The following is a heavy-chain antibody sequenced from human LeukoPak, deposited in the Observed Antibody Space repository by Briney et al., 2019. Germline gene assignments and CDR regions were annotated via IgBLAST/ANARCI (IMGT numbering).Heavy chain of an antibody. J-gene: IGHJ6*04. CDR3: AKDGARKVGYSYGYYYYYGMDV. V-gene: IGHV3-30*18. CDR2: ISYDGSNK. Sequence: GGALRPPRGASGVTLSSYCKHRGRPGPSKGAEGGAVISYDGSNKYYADSVKGRFTISRDNSKNTLYLQMNSLRAEDTAVYYCAKDGARKVGYSYGYYYYYGMDVWGKGTTVTVSS. D-gene: IGHD5-18*01. CDR1: GVTLSSYC.